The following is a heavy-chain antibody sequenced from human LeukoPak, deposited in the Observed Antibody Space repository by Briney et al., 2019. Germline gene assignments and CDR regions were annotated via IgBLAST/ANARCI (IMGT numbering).Heavy chain of an antibody. CDR2: IIPIFGTA. Sequence: AASVKVSCKASGGTFSSYAISWVRQAPGQGLEWMGGIIPIFGTANYAQKFQGRVTITADESTSTAYMELSSLRSEDTAVYYCASALYDFWSGYPYYWGQGTLVTVSS. J-gene: IGHJ4*02. D-gene: IGHD3-3*01. CDR3: ASALYDFWSGYPYY. V-gene: IGHV1-69*13. CDR1: GGTFSSYA.